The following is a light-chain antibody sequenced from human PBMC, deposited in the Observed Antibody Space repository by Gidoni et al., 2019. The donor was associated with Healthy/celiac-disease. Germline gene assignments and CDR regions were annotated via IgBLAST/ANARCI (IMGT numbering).Light chain of an antibody. CDR1: KVGDKY. V-gene: IGLV3-1*01. J-gene: IGLJ2*01. CDR3: QAWDSSTVV. Sequence: SYELTQPPAVSVSPGQTASITCSGAKVGDKYAVWYQQKPGQSPVLVIYQDSKRPSGSPERFSGSNSGNTATLTISGPQAMDEADYYCQAWDSSTVVFGGGTKLTVL. CDR2: QDS.